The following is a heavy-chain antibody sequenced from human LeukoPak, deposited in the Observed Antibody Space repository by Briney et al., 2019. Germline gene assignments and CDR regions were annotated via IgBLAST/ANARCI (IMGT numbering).Heavy chain of an antibody. Sequence: SETLSLTCAVYGGSFSGYYWSWIRQPPGKGLEWIGETNHSGSTNYNPSLKSRVTISVDTSKNQFSLKLSSVTAADTAVYYCARGPIVVVPAAISPFDPWGQGTLVTVSS. D-gene: IGHD2-2*01. J-gene: IGHJ5*02. V-gene: IGHV4-34*01. CDR1: GGSFSGYY. CDR3: ARGPIVVVPAAISPFDP. CDR2: TNHSGST.